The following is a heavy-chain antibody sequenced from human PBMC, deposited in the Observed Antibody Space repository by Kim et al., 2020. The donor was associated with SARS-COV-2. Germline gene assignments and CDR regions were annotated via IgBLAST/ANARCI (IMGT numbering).Heavy chain of an antibody. CDR2: IYYSGST. Sequence: SETLSLTCTVSGGSISSYYWSWIRQPPGKGLEWIGYIYYSGSTNYNPSLKSRVTISVDTSKNQFSLKLSSVTAADTAVYYCARSSIAVAGLDYWGQGTLV. CDR1: GGSISSYY. D-gene: IGHD6-19*01. V-gene: IGHV4-59*01. J-gene: IGHJ4*02. CDR3: ARSSIAVAGLDY.